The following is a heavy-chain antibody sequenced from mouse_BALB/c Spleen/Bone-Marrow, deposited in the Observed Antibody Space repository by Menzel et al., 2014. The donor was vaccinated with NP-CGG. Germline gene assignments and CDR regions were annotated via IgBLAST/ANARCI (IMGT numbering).Heavy chain of an antibody. CDR2: IDPANGNT. V-gene: IGHV14-3*02. J-gene: IGHJ2*01. Sequence: EVQRVESGAELVKPGASVKLSCTGSGFNIKDTFMHWVKQRPEQGPEWIGRIDPANGNTKYDPKFQGKATITADTSSNTAYLQLTRLTSEDTAVYYCTRGEDYWGQGTTLAVSS. CDR1: GFNIKDTF. CDR3: TRGEDY.